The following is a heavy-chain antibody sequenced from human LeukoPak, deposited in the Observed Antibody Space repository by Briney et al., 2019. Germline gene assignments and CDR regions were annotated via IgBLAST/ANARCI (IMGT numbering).Heavy chain of an antibody. CDR1: GFTFSSYA. CDR3: ARDEYKADAY. CDR2: ISGSGGST. D-gene: IGHD2/OR15-2a*01. Sequence: GGSLRLSCAASGFTFSSYAMSWVRQAPGKGLEWVSTISGSGGSTYYADSVKGRFTISRDNSRNTVYLQMNSLRDEDTAIYYCARDEYKADAYWGRGTLVTVSS. J-gene: IGHJ4*02. V-gene: IGHV3-23*01.